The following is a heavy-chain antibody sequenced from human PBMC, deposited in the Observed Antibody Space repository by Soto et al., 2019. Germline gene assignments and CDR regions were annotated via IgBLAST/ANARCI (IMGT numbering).Heavy chain of an antibody. CDR3: ARDLEAARPPDIYYYYGMDV. CDR2: ISSSGSTI. J-gene: IGHJ6*02. CDR1: GFTFSSYE. D-gene: IGHD6-6*01. V-gene: IGHV3-48*03. Sequence: PGGSLRLSCAASGFTFSSYEMNWVRQAPGKGLEWVSYISSSGSTIYYADSVKGRFTISRDNAKNSLYLQMNSLRAEDTAVYYCARDLEAARPPDIYYYYGMDVWGQVTPVTVSS.